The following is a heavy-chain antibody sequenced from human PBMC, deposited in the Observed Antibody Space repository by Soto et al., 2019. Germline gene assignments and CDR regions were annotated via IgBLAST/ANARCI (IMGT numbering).Heavy chain of an antibody. CDR2: INYSGST. V-gene: IGHV4-31*03. J-gene: IGHJ4*02. Sequence: NPSETLSLTCTVSGGSISSGGYYWSWIRQHPGKGLEWIGYINYSGSTYYNPSLKSRVTISVDTSKNQFYLKLSSVTAADTAVYYCARDWGGSGPFDYWGQGTLVTVSS. D-gene: IGHD3-16*01. CDR1: GGSISSGGYY. CDR3: ARDWGGSGPFDY.